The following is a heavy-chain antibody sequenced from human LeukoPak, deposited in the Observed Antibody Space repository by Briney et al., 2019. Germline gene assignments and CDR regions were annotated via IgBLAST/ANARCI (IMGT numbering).Heavy chain of an antibody. CDR3: ARRFTYSSGWYFDY. CDR1: GGSVSRNSDY. D-gene: IGHD6-19*01. Sequence: NPSETLSLTCTVSGGSVSRNSDYWGWIRQPPGKGLEWIGSIYYGGSTYYNPSLKSRVTISVDTSKNQFSLKLSSVTAADTAVYYCARRFTYSSGWYFDYWGQGTLVTVSS. CDR2: IYYGGST. J-gene: IGHJ4*02. V-gene: IGHV4-39*07.